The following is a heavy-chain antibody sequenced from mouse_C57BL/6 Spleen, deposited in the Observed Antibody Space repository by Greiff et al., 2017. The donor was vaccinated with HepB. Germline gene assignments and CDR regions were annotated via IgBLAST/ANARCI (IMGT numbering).Heavy chain of an antibody. Sequence: QVQLQQPGAELVKPGASVKLSCKASGYTFTSYWMHWVKQRPGQGLEWIGMIHPNSGSTNYNEKFKSKATLTVDKSSSTAYMQLSSLTSEDSAVYYCARRPYGNYDGGYAMDYWGQGTSVTVSS. CDR1: GYTFTSYW. D-gene: IGHD2-1*01. CDR3: ARRPYGNYDGGYAMDY. J-gene: IGHJ4*01. V-gene: IGHV1-64*01. CDR2: IHPNSGST.